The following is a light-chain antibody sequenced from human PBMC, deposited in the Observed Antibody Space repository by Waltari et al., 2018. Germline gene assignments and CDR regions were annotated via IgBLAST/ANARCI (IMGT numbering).Light chain of an antibody. J-gene: IGKJ5*01. Sequence: DIVMTQSPDSLAVSLGERATINCKSSQSVLYGATNKNYLAWYQQKPGQPPKLLINWASTRQSGVPDRFSGSGSGTHFTLTITSLQAEDVAVYYCQQYYSTPPITFGQGTRLEIK. CDR2: WAS. CDR1: QSVLYGATNKNY. CDR3: QQYYSTPPIT. V-gene: IGKV4-1*01.